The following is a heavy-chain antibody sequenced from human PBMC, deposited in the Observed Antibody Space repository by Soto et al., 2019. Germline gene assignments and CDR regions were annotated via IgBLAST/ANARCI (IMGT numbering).Heavy chain of an antibody. CDR3: ARYPYYYDSSGYKYYYYYYGMDV. CDR1: GGSISSYY. D-gene: IGHD3-22*01. V-gene: IGHV4-59*01. CDR2: IYYSGST. Sequence: PSETLSLTCTVSGGSISSYYWSWIRQPPGKGLEWIGYIYYSGSTNYNPSLKSRVTISVDTSKNQFSLKPSSVTAADTAVYYCARYPYYYDSSGYKYYYYYYGMDVWGQGTTVTVSS. J-gene: IGHJ6*02.